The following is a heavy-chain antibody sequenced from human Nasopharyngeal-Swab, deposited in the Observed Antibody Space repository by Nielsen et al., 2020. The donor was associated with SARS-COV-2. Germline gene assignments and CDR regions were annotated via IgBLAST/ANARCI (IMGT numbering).Heavy chain of an antibody. Sequence: GGSLRLSCEASGFTFNNYGMHWVRQAPGKGLEWVAVISYDGSNKYYADSVKGRFTISRDDSKNTLYLKMNSLRAEDTAVYYCAMGPYASTGIAAADRYYYGIDVWGQGTTVTVSS. J-gene: IGHJ6*02. CDR3: AMGPYASTGIAAADRYYYGIDV. V-gene: IGHV3-30*03. CDR2: ISYDGSNK. CDR1: GFTFNNYG. D-gene: IGHD6-13*01.